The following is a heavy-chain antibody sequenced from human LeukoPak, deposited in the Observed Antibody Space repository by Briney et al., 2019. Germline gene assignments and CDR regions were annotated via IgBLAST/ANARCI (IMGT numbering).Heavy chain of an antibody. V-gene: IGHV1-18*01. J-gene: IGHJ5*02. CDR1: GYTFTSYG. CDR2: ISAYNGNT. CDR3: ARVSYSSGRGWFDP. D-gene: IGHD6-19*01. Sequence: GASVKVSCKASGYTFTSYGISWVRQAPGQGLEWMGWISAYNGNTNYAQKLQGRVTMTTDTSTSTAYMELRSLRSDDTAVYYYARVSYSSGRGWFDPWGQGTLVTVSS.